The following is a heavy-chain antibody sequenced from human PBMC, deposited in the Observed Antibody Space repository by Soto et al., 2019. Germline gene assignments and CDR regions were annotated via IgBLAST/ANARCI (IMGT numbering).Heavy chain of an antibody. V-gene: IGHV1-2*02. Sequence: QVQLVQSGAEVKKPGASVKVSCEASGYTFIDYYMHWVRQAPGQGFEWMGRISPKSGGTNYAQKFQGRVTMTWDKSLNTAYMELSSLMSEETAVYYCARPPGYISDWYSFDLWGTGTLVPVSS. J-gene: IGHJ4*02. D-gene: IGHD6-19*01. CDR2: ISPKSGGT. CDR1: GYTFIDYY. CDR3: ARPPGYISDWYSFDL.